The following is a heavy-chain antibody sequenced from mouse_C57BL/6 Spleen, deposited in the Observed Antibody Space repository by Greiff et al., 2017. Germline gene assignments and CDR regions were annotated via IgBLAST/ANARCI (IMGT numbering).Heavy chain of an antibody. Sequence: QVQLKESGAELVRPGTSVKVSCKASGYAFTNYLIEWVKQRPGQGLEWIGVINPGSGGTNYNEKFKGKATLTADKSSSTAYMQLSSLTSEDSAVYFCARSGYYGSSYGAWFAYWGQGTLVTVSA. V-gene: IGHV1-54*01. CDR3: ARSGYYGSSYGAWFAY. D-gene: IGHD1-1*01. CDR2: INPGSGGT. J-gene: IGHJ3*01. CDR1: GYAFTNYL.